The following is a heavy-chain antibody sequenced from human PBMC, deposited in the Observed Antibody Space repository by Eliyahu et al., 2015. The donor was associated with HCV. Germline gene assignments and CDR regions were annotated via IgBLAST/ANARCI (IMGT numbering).Heavy chain of an antibody. V-gene: IGHV4-39*01. D-gene: IGHD3-3*01. CDR1: XGXISSSXYY. CDR2: IYXSGXT. J-gene: IGHJ2*01. Sequence: QLQLQESGPGLVKPSETLSLTCTVXXGXISSSXYYXGXIRQPPGKGLEWIGGIYXSGXTYYNPSLKSRVTVSVDTSKNQFSLKLSSVTAADTAVYYCARHPVGAIFGVVINQPDWYFDLWGRGTLVTVSS. CDR3: ARHPVGAIFGVVINQPDWYFDL.